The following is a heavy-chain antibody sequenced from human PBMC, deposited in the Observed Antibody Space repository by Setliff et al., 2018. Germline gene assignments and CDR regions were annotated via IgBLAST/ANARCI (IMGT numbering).Heavy chain of an antibody. D-gene: IGHD3-22*01. Sequence: PSETLSLTCTVSGGSISGYYWSWIRQPPGKGLEWIGNIYYSGNTNYSPSLKSRVTRSVDTSKNQLSLKLSSVTAADTAVYYCARGGYYYTSGYLNYWGQGTMVTVSS. CDR2: IYYSGNT. CDR1: GGSISGYY. J-gene: IGHJ4*02. V-gene: IGHV4-59*01. CDR3: ARGGYYYTSGYLNY.